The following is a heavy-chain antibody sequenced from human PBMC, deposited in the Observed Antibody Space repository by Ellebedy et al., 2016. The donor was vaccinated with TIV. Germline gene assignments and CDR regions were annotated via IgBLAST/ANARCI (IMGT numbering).Heavy chain of an antibody. CDR3: SREWSSFDY. V-gene: IGHV4-59*02. CDR1: GDSVSSYY. J-gene: IGHJ4*02. D-gene: IGHD2-15*01. Sequence: SETLSLTXTVSGDSVSSYYWHWIRQPPGKGLEWIGYIHHTGYTSYNPSLKSRVTMSIDTSTNQFSLKLSSVTAADTAVYYCSREWSSFDYWGQGTLVTVSS. CDR2: IHHTGYT.